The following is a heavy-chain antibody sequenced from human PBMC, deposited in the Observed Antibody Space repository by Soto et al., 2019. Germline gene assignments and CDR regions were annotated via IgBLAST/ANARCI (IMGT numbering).Heavy chain of an antibody. J-gene: IGHJ4*02. CDR3: TTDLRDEITILNY. D-gene: IGHD3-3*01. CDR2: FDPEDGET. Sequence: GASVKVSCKVSGYTLTELSMHWVRQAPGKGLEWMGGFDPEDGETIYAQKFQGRVTMTEDTSTDTAYMELSSLRSEDTAVYYCTTDLRDEITILNYWGQGTLVTVSS. CDR1: GYTLTELS. V-gene: IGHV1-24*01.